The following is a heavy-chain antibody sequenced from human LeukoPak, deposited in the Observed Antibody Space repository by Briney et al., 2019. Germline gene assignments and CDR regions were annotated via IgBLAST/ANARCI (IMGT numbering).Heavy chain of an antibody. CDR3: ARGNGYTYGSYYFDY. CDR1: GDSISSNSAA. CDR2: IYYRSKWYN. J-gene: IGHJ4*02. D-gene: IGHD5-18*01. Sequence: SQTLSLTCAISGDSISSNSAAWNWIRQSPSRGLEWLGRIYYRSKWYNDYAESVKSRITVNPDTSKNQFSLQLNSVTPEDTAVDFCARGNGYTYGSYYFDYWGQGTLVTVSS. V-gene: IGHV6-1*01.